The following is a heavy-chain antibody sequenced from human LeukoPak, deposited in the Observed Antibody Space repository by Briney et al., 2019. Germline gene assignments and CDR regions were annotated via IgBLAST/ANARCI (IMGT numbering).Heavy chain of an antibody. D-gene: IGHD2-15*01. CDR2: IYPGDSNT. CDR1: GYIFTNYW. Sequence: PGESLKISCKGSGYIFTNYWIAWVRQMPGKGLEWMGIIYPGDSNTKYSPPFQGQVTISADKSISTAYLQWSSLKASDTAIYYCARRYCSGGNCYDYFDYWGQGTLVTVSS. V-gene: IGHV5-51*01. CDR3: ARRYCSGGNCYDYFDY. J-gene: IGHJ4*02.